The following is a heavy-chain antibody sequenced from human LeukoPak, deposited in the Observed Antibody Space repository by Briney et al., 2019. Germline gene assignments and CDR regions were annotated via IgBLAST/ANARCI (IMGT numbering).Heavy chain of an antibody. CDR2: IKSKTDGGTT. Sequence: PGGSLRLSCAASGFIFKNYAMNWVRQAPGKGLEWVGHIKSKTDGGTTDYAAPVKGRFTISRDDSIHTMYLQMNSLKAEDTAVYYCATEETWSIMYYFDYWGQGTLVTVSS. J-gene: IGHJ4*02. CDR3: ATEETWSIMYYFDY. CDR1: GFIFKNYA. V-gene: IGHV3-15*01. D-gene: IGHD2-15*01.